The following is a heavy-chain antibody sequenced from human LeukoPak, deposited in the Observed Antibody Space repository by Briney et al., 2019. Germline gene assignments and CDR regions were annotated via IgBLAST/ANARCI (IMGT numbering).Heavy chain of an antibody. D-gene: IGHD1-1*01. CDR3: AGDLEGSNDY. CDR1: GFSFSSYG. Sequence: GRSLRLSCAASGFSFSSYGMHWVRQAPGKGLEWVAVISYDGSNKYYTDSVKGRFTISRDNSKNTLYLRMNSLRAEDTAVYYCAGDLEGSNDYWGQGTLVTVSS. V-gene: IGHV3-30*03. CDR2: ISYDGSNK. J-gene: IGHJ4*02.